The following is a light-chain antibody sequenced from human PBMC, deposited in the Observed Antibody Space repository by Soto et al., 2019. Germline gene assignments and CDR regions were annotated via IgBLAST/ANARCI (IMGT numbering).Light chain of an antibody. J-gene: IGLJ3*02. CDR3: CLYSARNKSCVV. Sequence: QSALTQPASASGSPGQSLTISCTGTSSDVGGYNYVSWYQQYPGRAPKLMIYDVTKRPSGVPDRFSGSKSGNTASLTVSGFQEEDDAAYYCCLYSARNKSCVVFGGGTQLTVL. V-gene: IGLV2-8*01. CDR2: DVT. CDR1: SSDVGGYNY.